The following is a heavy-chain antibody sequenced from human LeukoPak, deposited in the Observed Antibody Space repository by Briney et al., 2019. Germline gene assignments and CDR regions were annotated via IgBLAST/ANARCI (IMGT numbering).Heavy chain of an antibody. CDR3: ARSYQQLGFDY. D-gene: IGHD6-13*01. J-gene: IGHJ4*02. Sequence: ASVKVSCKASGYTFTSYGISWVRQAPGQGLEWMGWINPNSGGTNYAQKFQGRVTMTRDTSISTAYMELSRLRSDDTAVYYCARSYQQLGFDYWGQGTLVTVSS. CDR2: INPNSGGT. V-gene: IGHV1-2*02. CDR1: GYTFTSYG.